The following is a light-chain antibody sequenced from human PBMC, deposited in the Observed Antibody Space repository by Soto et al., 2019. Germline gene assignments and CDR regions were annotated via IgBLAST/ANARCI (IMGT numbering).Light chain of an antibody. CDR1: SSDVAFYNH. CDR3: SSFASTHTYV. Sequence: HSALTQPASVSGSPGQSITISCTGTSSDVAFYNHVSWYQQHPGKAPKLLIYEVNNRPSGVSHRFSVSKSGNTASLTISGLQAEDEADYYCSSFASTHTYVFGTGTKLTVL. CDR2: EVN. J-gene: IGLJ1*01. V-gene: IGLV2-14*01.